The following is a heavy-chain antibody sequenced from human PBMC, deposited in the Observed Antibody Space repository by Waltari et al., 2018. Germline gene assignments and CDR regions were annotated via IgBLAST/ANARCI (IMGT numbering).Heavy chain of an antibody. CDR3: AGPTPIAAADNNWFGP. CDR1: GGTFSSYA. D-gene: IGHD6-13*01. Sequence: QVQLVQSGAEVKKPGSSVKVSCKASGGTFSSYAISWVRQAPGQGLEWMGGVIPIFGTANYAPKFQGRVTSTADESTSTAYMGLSRLRSEETAVYYCAGPTPIAAADNNWFGPWGQGTLVTVSS. CDR2: VIPIFGTA. J-gene: IGHJ5*02. V-gene: IGHV1-69*13.